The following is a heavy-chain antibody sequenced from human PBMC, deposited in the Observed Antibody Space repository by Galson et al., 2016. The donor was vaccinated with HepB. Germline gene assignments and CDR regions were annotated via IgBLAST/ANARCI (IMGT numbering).Heavy chain of an antibody. CDR1: GGSINSRNSY. CDR3: ARRSLDIVFALDCFDY. V-gene: IGHV4-39*01. D-gene: IGHD2-15*01. CDR2: VSHSGKT. J-gene: IGHJ4*02. Sequence: TLSLTCTVSGGSINSRNSYWGWIRQPPGKGLEYVGSVSHSGKTYYHPSLKSRLTITVDTSKNQFSLKLTSVTAADTAVYFCARRSLDIVFALDCFDYWGQGTQVTVSS.